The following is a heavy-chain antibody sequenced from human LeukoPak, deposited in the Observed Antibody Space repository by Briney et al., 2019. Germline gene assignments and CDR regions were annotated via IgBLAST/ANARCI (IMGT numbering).Heavy chain of an antibody. CDR1: GFTFSSYG. V-gene: IGHV3-30*18. CDR3: AKRGGNYRGFDY. CDR2: ISYDGSNK. D-gene: IGHD1-26*01. Sequence: PGGSLRLSCAASGFTFSSYGMHWVRQAPGKGLEWVAVISYDGSNKYYADSVKGRFTISRDNSKNTLYLQMNSLRVEDTAVYYCAKRGGNYRGFDYWGQGTLVTVPS. J-gene: IGHJ4*02.